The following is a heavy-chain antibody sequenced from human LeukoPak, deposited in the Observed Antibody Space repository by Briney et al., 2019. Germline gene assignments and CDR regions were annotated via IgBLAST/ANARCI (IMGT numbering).Heavy chain of an antibody. V-gene: IGHV3-74*01. Sequence: GGSLRLSCAASGFTLSSYWMHWVRQAPGKGLVWVSRIKSDGRTNYSDSVKGRFTISRDNAKNTVSLQMNSPRAEDTGVYYCARAPSEIGGYYPEYFRHWGQGTLVIVSS. CDR3: ARAPSEIGGYYPEYFRH. CDR2: IKSDGRT. CDR1: GFTLSSYW. D-gene: IGHD3-22*01. J-gene: IGHJ1*01.